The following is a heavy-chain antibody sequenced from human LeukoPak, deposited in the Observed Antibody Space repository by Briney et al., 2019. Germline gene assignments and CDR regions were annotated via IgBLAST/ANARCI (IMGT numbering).Heavy chain of an antibody. CDR1: GYTFTGYY. Sequence: ASVKVSCKASGYTFTGYYMHWVRQAPGQGLEWMGWINPNSGGTNYAQKFQGRVTMTRDTSISTAYMELRSLRSDDTAVYYCAWGAEYYDILTGYYTIDYWGQGTLVTVSS. V-gene: IGHV1-2*02. CDR2: INPNSGGT. J-gene: IGHJ4*02. CDR3: AWGAEYYDILTGYYTIDY. D-gene: IGHD3-9*01.